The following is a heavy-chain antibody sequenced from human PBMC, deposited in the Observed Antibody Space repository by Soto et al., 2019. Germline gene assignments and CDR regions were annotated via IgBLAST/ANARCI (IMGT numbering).Heavy chain of an antibody. CDR3: SRTYSSSSPFDY. D-gene: IGHD6-6*01. CDR1: GFTFSSYS. V-gene: IGHV3-21*01. CDR2: ISSSSSYI. Sequence: PGGSLRLSCAASGFTFSSYSMNWVRQAPGKGLEWVSSISSSSSYIYYADSVKGRFTISRDNAKNSLYLQMNSLKAEDTAVYFCSRTYSSSSPFDYWGRGTPVTVSA. J-gene: IGHJ4*02.